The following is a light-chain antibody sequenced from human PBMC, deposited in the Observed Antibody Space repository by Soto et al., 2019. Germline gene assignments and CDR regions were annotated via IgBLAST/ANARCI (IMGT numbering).Light chain of an antibody. CDR2: ATS. J-gene: IGKJ1*01. CDR1: QSIRSSY. Sequence: EAVLTQSPGTLSLSPGERATLSCRTSQSIRSSYLAWSQQKPGQAPRLLISATSNRATGVPDRFSGSGSGTDFTLTISRLEPEDSAVYYCHQYVSSPPAWAFGQGTKVEIK. CDR3: HQYVSSPPAWA. V-gene: IGKV3-20*01.